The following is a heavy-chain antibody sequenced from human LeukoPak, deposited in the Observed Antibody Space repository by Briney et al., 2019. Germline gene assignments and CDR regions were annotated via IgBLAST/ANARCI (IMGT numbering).Heavy chain of an antibody. CDR3: ARNRASSSWHTGFDP. J-gene: IGHJ5*02. Sequence: GGSLRLSCAASGFTFSSYWMSWVRQAPGKGLECVANIKQDGSEKYYVDSVKGRFTISRDNAKNSLYLQMNSLRVEDTAVYYCARNRASSSWHTGFDPWGQGTLVTVSS. CDR2: IKQDGSEK. V-gene: IGHV3-7*02. D-gene: IGHD6-13*01. CDR1: GFTFSSYW.